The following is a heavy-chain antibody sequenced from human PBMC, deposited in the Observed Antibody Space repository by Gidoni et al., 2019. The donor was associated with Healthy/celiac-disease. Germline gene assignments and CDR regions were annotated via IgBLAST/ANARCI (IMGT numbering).Heavy chain of an antibody. CDR1: GFNFSSHW. V-gene: IGHV3-7*01. CDR2: ITQEGSEK. J-gene: IGHJ6*02. CDR3: ARSLYCSSTSCYRLYYYYGMDV. Sequence: EVQLVESGGGLVQPGGSLRLSCAAYGFNFSSHWMSWVRQAPGKGLEWVANITQEGSEKYYVDSVKGRFTISRDNAKNSLYLQMNSLRAEDTAVYYCARSLYCSSTSCYRLYYYYGMDVWGQGTTVTVSS. D-gene: IGHD2-2*01.